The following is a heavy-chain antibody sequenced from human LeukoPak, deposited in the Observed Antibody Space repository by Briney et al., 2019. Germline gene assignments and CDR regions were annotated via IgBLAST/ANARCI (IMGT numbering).Heavy chain of an antibody. V-gene: IGHV4-4*07. CDR1: GGSISSYY. Sequence: SETLSLTCTVSGGSISSYYWSWIRQPAGKGLEWIGRIYTSGSTNYSPSLKSRVTISVDKSKSQFSLKLSSVTAADTAVYYCAVDFWSGSHRGYWGQGTLVTVSS. CDR2: IYTSGST. J-gene: IGHJ4*02. D-gene: IGHD3-3*01. CDR3: AVDFWSGSHRGY.